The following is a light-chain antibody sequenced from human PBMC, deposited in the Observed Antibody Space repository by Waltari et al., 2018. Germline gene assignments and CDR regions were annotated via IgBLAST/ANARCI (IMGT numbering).Light chain of an antibody. CDR2: DAS. J-gene: IGKJ4*01. V-gene: IGKV3-15*01. CDR3: QHRSTWPPT. CDR1: QSVSSN. Sequence: EIVMTQSPATLSVSPGERATLSCRASQSVSSNLVWYQQKPGQAPRLLIYDASTRATGIPARFSGSGSGTEFTLTISSLEPEDFAFYYCQHRSTWPPTFGGGTNVVL.